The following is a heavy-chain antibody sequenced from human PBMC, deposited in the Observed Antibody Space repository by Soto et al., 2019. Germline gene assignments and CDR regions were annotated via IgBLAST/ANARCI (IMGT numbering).Heavy chain of an antibody. CDR1: GYTFTSYW. J-gene: IGHJ4*02. CDR2: IYPSDSDI. D-gene: IGHD2-15*01. CDR3: VRSGTSSGRFSDY. V-gene: IGHV5-51*01. Sequence: GESLKISCQGSGYTFTSYWIGWVRQMPGEGLEWMGVIYPSDSDIRYSPSFQGKVTISADKSITTAYLQWSSLKAADTAMYYCVRSGTSSGRFSDYWGQGTLVTVSS.